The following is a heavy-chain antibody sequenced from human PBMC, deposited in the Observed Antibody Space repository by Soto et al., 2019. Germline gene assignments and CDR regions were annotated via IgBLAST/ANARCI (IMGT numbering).Heavy chain of an antibody. J-gene: IGHJ4*02. CDR3: ATTDYYDSSGYYQGGVFDY. D-gene: IGHD3-22*01. CDR1: GGTFSSYA. V-gene: IGHV1-69*01. CDR2: IIPIFGTA. Sequence: QVQLVQSGAEVKKPGSSVKVSCKASGGTFSSYAISWVRQAPGQGLECMGGIIPIFGTANYAQKFQGRVTITADESTSTAYMELSSLISEDTAVYYCATTDYYDSSGYYQGGVFDYWGQGNLVTVSS.